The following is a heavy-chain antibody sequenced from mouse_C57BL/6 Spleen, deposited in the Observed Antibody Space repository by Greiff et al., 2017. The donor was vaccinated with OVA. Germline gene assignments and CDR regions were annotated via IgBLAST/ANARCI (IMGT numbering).Heavy chain of an antibody. V-gene: IGHV5-17*01. CDR1: GFTFSDYG. Sequence: EVQLQESGGGLVKPGGSLKLSCAASGFTFSDYGMHWVRQAPEKGLEWVAYISSGSSTIYYADTVKGRFTISRDNAKNTLFLQMTSLRSEDTAMYYCARRPYGSSYWYFDVWGTGTTVTVSS. J-gene: IGHJ1*03. CDR3: ARRPYGSSYWYFDV. CDR2: ISSGSSTI. D-gene: IGHD1-1*01.